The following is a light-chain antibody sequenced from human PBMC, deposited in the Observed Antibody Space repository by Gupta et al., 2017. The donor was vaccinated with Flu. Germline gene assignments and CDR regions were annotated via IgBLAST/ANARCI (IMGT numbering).Light chain of an antibody. J-gene: IGKJ4*02. CDR1: QDISNY. CDR2: DAS. Sequence: PSSLSASVGDRVTITCQASQDISNYLKWYQQKPGKAPKLLIYDASNLETGVPSRFSGSGSGTDFTFTISSLQPEDIATYYGQQYDNLPRTFGGGTKVEIK. V-gene: IGKV1-33*01. CDR3: QQYDNLPRT.